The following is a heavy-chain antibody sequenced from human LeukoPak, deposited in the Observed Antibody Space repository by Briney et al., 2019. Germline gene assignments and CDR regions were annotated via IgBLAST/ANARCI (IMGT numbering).Heavy chain of an antibody. CDR3: ARVVPAALYYFDY. CDR1: GGSFSGYY. D-gene: IGHD2-2*01. CDR2: INHSGNT. Sequence: SETLSLTCAVYGGSFSGYYWSWIRQPPGKGLEWIGEINHSGNTNYNPSLKSRVTISVDTSKNQFSLKLSSVTAADTAVYYCARVVPAALYYFDYWGQGTLVTVSS. V-gene: IGHV4-34*01. J-gene: IGHJ4*02.